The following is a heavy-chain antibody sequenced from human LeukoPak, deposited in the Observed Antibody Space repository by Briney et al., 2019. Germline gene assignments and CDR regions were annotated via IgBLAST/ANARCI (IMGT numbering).Heavy chain of an antibody. Sequence: SQTLSLTCTVSGVSISSGGYYWSWIRQHPGKGLEWIGYIYYSGSTYYNPSLKSRVTISVDTSKNQFSLKLSSVTAADTAVYYCARSGPAAIRSLYYYYGMDVWGKGTTVTASS. V-gene: IGHV4-31*03. CDR1: GVSISSGGYY. J-gene: IGHJ6*04. CDR3: ARSGPAAIRSLYYYYGMDV. D-gene: IGHD2-2*01. CDR2: IYYSGST.